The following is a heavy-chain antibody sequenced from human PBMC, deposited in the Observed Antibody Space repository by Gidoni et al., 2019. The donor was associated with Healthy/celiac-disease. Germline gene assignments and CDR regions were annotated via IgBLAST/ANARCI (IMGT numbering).Heavy chain of an antibody. D-gene: IGHD6-13*01. CDR2: ISYDGRNH. J-gene: IGHJ4*02. CDR3: ARSGIAAAGEYYFDY. Sequence: QVQLVESGGGVVQPGRSRRIYGAACGFTFSSYGMHWVRQAPGKGLGWVAVISYDGRNHSYADSVKGRFTISRDNSKNTLYLQMNSLRAEDTAVYYCARSGIAAAGEYYFDYWGQGPLVTVSS. V-gene: IGHV3-33*01. CDR1: GFTFSSYG.